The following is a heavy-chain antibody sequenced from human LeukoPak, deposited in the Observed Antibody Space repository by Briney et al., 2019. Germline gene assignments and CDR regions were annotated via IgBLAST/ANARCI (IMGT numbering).Heavy chain of an antibody. CDR1: GFTFSSYS. D-gene: IGHD6-19*01. V-gene: IGHV3-48*04. CDR3: ASAQVAGLDAFDI. CDR2: ISSSSSTI. Sequence: GGSLRLSCAASGFTFSSYSMNWVRQAPGKGLEWVSYISSSSSTIYYADSVKGRFTISRDNAKNSLYLQMNSLRAEDTAVYYCASAQVAGLDAFDIWGQGTMVTVSS. J-gene: IGHJ3*02.